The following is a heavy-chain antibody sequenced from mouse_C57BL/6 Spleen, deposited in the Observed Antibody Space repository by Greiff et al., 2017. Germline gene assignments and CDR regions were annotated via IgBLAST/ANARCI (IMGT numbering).Heavy chain of an antibody. J-gene: IGHJ4*01. CDR2: IYPRDGST. CDR3: ARREFSSYAMDY. CDR1: GYTFTDHT. D-gene: IGHD1-1*01. Sequence: QVQLQQSDAELVKPGASVKISCTVSGYTFTDHTIHWMQQRPEQGLEWIGYIYPRDGSTKYNEKFKGKATLTADKSSSTAYMQLNSLTSEDSAADICARREFSSYAMDYWGQGTSVTVSS. V-gene: IGHV1-78*01.